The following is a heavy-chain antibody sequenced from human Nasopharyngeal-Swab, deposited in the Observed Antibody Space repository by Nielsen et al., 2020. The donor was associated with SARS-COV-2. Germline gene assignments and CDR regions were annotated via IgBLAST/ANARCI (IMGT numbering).Heavy chain of an antibody. J-gene: IGHJ4*02. CDR1: GFSFSSYG. D-gene: IGHD3-9*01. CDR3: AKDYYDTLAGFYGPDF. Sequence: GESLKISSEASGFSFSSYGMHWVRQAPGKGLEWVTVRAYDGSNKYYADSVKGRFTISRDNSKNTLYLLMRSLRAEDTAVYYCAKDYYDTLAGFYGPDFWGQGTLVTVSS. V-gene: IGHV3-30*18. CDR2: RAYDGSNK.